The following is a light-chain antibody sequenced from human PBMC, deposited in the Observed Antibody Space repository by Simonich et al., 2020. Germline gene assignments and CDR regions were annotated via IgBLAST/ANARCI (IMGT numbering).Light chain of an antibody. J-gene: IGLJ2*01. CDR3: SSYTSSSTVV. V-gene: IGLV2-14*03. Sequence: QSALTQPASVSGSPGQPITISCTGTSSDVGGSNYGSWYQQHPGKAPKLMIYDVSNRPSGVSNRFSGYKSGNTASLTISGLQAEDEADYYCSSYTSSSTVVFGGGTKLTVL. CDR1: SSDVGGSNY. CDR2: DVS.